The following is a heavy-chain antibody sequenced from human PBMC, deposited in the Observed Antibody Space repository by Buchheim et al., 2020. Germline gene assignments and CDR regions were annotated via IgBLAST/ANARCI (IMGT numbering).Heavy chain of an antibody. V-gene: IGHV3-7*01. CDR3: ARESEYSSSIDY. CDR2: IKQDGSEK. Sequence: EVQLVESGGGLVQPGGSLRLSCAASGFTFNNYWMSWVRQAPGKGLEWVANIKQDGSEKYYVDSVKGRLTISRDNATKSLYLQMNSLRAEDTAVYYCARESEYSSSIDYWGQGTL. J-gene: IGHJ4*02. D-gene: IGHD6-13*01. CDR1: GFTFNNYW.